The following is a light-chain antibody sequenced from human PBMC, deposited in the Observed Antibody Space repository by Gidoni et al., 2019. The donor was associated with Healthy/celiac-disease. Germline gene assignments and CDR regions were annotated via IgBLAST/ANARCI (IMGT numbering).Light chain of an antibody. CDR1: QGISSY. J-gene: IGKJ4*01. Sequence: IRITQSPASLSASTGDRVTITCRASQGISSYLTWYQQKPGKAPKPLIYAASTLQSGVPSRFSGSGSGTDFTLTISCLQSEDFATYYCQQYYSYPLTFGGGTKVEIK. CDR2: AAS. CDR3: QQYYSYPLT. V-gene: IGKV1-8*01.